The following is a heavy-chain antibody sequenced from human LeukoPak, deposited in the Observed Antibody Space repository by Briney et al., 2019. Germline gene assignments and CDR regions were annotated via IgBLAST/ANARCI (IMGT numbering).Heavy chain of an antibody. CDR3: ARVVYYYDSSGYYYVSNYFDY. CDR2: INWNGGSA. V-gene: IGHV3-20*04. CDR1: GFTFDDYG. D-gene: IGHD3-22*01. Sequence: PGGSLRLSCAASGFTFDDYGVSWVRQAPGKGLEWVSGINWNGGSAGYADSVKGRFTISRDNAKNSLYLQMNSLRAEDTAVYYCARVVYYYDSSGYYYVSNYFDYWGQGTLVTVSS. J-gene: IGHJ4*02.